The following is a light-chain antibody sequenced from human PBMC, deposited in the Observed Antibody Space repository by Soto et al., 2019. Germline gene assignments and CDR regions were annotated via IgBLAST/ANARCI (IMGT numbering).Light chain of an antibody. CDR3: QQSYNTPALT. J-gene: IGKJ4*01. CDR2: GAS. V-gene: IGKV1-39*01. CDR1: QRISNF. Sequence: DIQMTQSPSSLSASVGDRVTITCRASQRISNFLNWYQQKPRRAPKLLIYGASKLQTGVPSRFSGSGSGTHFTLTISGLQQEDFATYYCQQSYNTPALTFGGGTKVEI.